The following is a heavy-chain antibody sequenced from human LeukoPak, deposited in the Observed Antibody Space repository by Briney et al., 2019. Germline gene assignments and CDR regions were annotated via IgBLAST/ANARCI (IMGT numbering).Heavy chain of an antibody. CDR1: GFTFNNYN. J-gene: IGHJ6*04. CDR3: AELGITMIGGV. D-gene: IGHD3-10*02. CDR2: ISRSSIYL. Sequence: GGSLRLSCAASGFTFNNYNMNWVRQAPGKGLEWVSSISRSSIYLYYADSVKGRFTISRDNAKNSLYLQMNSLRAEDTAVYYCAELGITMIGGVWGKGTTVTISS. V-gene: IGHV3-21*01.